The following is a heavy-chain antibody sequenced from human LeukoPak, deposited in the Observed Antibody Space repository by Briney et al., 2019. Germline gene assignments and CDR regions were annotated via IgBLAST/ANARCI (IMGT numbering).Heavy chain of an antibody. Sequence: GGSLRLSCAASGFTFSTYTMAWVRQAPGGGLEWVSGIGGDGGGGTYYAESVKGRFTISRDNAKNSLYLQMNSLRAEDTAVYYCARGHSRRWFDPWGQGTLVTVSS. CDR3: ARGHSRRWFDP. CDR2: IGGDGGGGT. V-gene: IGHV3-23*01. D-gene: IGHD6-13*01. J-gene: IGHJ5*02. CDR1: GFTFSTYT.